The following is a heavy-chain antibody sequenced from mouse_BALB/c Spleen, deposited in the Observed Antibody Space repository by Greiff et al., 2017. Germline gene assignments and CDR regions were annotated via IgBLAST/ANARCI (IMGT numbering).Heavy chain of an antibody. CDR3: ARSGGGNSWFAY. J-gene: IGHJ3*01. D-gene: IGHD2-1*01. Sequence: LVESGPELVKPGASVKVSCKASGYSFTDYNMYWVKQSHGKSLEWIGYIDPYNGGTSYNQKFKGKATITADTSSNTAYLQLSSLTSEDTAVYYCARSGGGNSWFAYWGQGTLVTVSA. CDR2: IDPYNGGT. CDR1: GYSFTDYN. V-gene: IGHV1S135*01.